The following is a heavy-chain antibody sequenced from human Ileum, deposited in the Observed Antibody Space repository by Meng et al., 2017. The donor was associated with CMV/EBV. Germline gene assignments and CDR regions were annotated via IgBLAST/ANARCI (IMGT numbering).Heavy chain of an antibody. D-gene: IGHD2-21*01. CDR3: ARSYLGY. Sequence: SGKVPCKASGFTFTGYHMHWVRQAPGQGPEWMGWVDPNSGDTNYAHKFQGRVTMARDTSITTAYMELSGLRSDDTAIYYCARSYLGYWGQGTLVTVSS. J-gene: IGHJ4*02. CDR1: GFTFTGYH. CDR2: VDPNSGDT. V-gene: IGHV1-2*02.